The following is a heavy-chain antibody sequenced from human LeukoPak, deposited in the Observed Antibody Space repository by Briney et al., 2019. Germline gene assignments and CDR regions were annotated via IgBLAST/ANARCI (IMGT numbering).Heavy chain of an antibody. V-gene: IGHV4-30-4*01. D-gene: IGHD6-13*01. J-gene: IGHJ4*02. CDR2: IYYSGST. CDR1: GGSISSGDYS. Sequence: PSQTLSLTCTVSGGSISSGDYSWSWIRQPPGKGLEWIGYIYYSGSTYYNPSLKSRVTISVDTSKNQFSLKLSSVTAADTAVYYCARDRARYSSSWYGTYFDYWGQGTLVTVSS. CDR3: ARDRARYSSSWYGTYFDY.